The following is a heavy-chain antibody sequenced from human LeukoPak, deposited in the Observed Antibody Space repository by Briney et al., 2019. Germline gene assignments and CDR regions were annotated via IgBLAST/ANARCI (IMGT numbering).Heavy chain of an antibody. Sequence: GGSLRLSCAASGFTVGSNYVSWVRQAPGKGLEWVSSITGGGGSTYYADSVKGRFTISRDNSKNTLYLQMNSLRAEDTAVDYCAKDRDSSGYYYFDYWGQGTVVTVSS. CDR2: ITGGGGST. J-gene: IGHJ4*02. D-gene: IGHD3-22*01. CDR1: GFTVGSNY. V-gene: IGHV3-23*01. CDR3: AKDRDSSGYYYFDY.